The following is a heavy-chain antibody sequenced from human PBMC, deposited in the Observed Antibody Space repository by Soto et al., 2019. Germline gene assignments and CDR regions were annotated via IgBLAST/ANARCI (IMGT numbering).Heavy chain of an antibody. J-gene: IGHJ4*02. CDR1: GFTFSSYE. V-gene: IGHV3-48*03. CDR3: ASRGGLAAAGYY. D-gene: IGHD6-13*01. Sequence: EVQLVESGGGLVQPGGSLRLSCAASGFTFSSYEMNWVRQAPGKGLEWVSYISSSGGSTYYADSVKGRFTVSRDNSKNTLYLHMNSLRAEDTAVYFCASRGGLAAAGYYWGQGTLVTVSS. CDR2: ISSSGGST.